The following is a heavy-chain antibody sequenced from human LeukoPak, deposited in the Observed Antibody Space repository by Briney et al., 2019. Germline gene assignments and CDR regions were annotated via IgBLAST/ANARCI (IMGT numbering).Heavy chain of an antibody. CDR1: GFTFSSYS. D-gene: IGHD4-17*01. CDR2: ISSSSSYI. CDR3: ARAVGDYGVFDY. Sequence: KSGGSLRLSCAASGFTFSSYSMNWVRQAPGKGLEWVSSISSSSSYIYYADSVKGRFTISRDNAKNSLYLQMNSLRAEDTAVYYCARAVGDYGVFDYWGQGTLVTVSS. J-gene: IGHJ4*02. V-gene: IGHV3-21*01.